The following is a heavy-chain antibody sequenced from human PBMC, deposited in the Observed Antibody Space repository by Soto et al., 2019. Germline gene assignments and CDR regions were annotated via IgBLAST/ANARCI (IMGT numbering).Heavy chain of an antibody. CDR3: VSSSASFRNEVWS. CDR1: GFTVSSNF. D-gene: IGHD6-19*01. Sequence: GGSLRLSCAASGFTVSSNFMTWVRQAPGKGLEWVSVIHSGGSTYYADSLKGRFTISRDNSKNTLYLQMNSLRAEDTSVYYCVSSSASFRNEVWSWGQGTLFTVSS. CDR2: IHSGGST. V-gene: IGHV3-53*05. J-gene: IGHJ5*02.